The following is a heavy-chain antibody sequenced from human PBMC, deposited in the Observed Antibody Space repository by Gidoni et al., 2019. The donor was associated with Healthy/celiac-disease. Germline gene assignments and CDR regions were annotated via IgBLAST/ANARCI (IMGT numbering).Heavy chain of an antibody. Sequence: QVQLVESGGGVVQPGRSLRLSCAASGFTFSSYAMHWVRQAPGKGLEWVAVISYDGSNKYYADSVKGRFTISRDNSKNTLYLQMNSLRAEDTAVYYCARADDHVAPFDYWGQGTLVTVSS. J-gene: IGHJ4*02. CDR1: GFTFSSYA. CDR2: ISYDGSNK. CDR3: ARADDHVAPFDY. V-gene: IGHV3-30-3*01. D-gene: IGHD2-21*01.